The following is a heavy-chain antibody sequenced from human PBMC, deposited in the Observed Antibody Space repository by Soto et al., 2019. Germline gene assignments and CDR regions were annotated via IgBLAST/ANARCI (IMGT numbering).Heavy chain of an antibody. Sequence: GGSLRLSCAASGFTFSSYGMHWVRQAPGKGLEWVAVISYDGSNKYYADSVKGRFTISRDNSKNTLYLQMNSLRAEDTAVYYCSRSSWSNTPYYYYYGMDVWGQGTTVTFSS. CDR1: GFTFSSYG. V-gene: IGHV3-30*03. CDR2: ISYDGSNK. J-gene: IGHJ6*02. D-gene: IGHD6-13*01. CDR3: SRSSWSNTPYYYYYGMDV.